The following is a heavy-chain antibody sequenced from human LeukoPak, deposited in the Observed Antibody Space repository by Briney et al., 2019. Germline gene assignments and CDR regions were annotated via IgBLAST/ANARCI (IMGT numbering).Heavy chain of an antibody. CDR1: GGSINTGPSF. CDR2: VYESATT. J-gene: IGHJ5*02. D-gene: IGHD3-10*01. CDR3: ASSGIFYGSGRGGFGP. V-gene: IGHV4-39*01. Sequence: PSETPSLTCNLSGGSINTGPSFWGWFRQPPGQGLEGNGSVYESATTNFTPSLKSRLTIAVDSSHNQVSLRLNPVTAEDSAMYFCASSGIFYGSGRGGFGPWGQGTLVSVSS.